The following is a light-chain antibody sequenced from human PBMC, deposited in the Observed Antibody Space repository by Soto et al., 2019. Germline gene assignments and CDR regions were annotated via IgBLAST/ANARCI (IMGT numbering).Light chain of an antibody. Sequence: EIVMTQSPLSPPVTPGEPASISCRSSQSLLHSNAYNYLDWYLQKPGQSPQLLIYLGSNRASGVPDRFSGSGSGTDFTLIISRVEAEDVGVYYCMQTLQIPHTFGQGTKLEIK. CDR2: LGS. J-gene: IGKJ2*01. CDR3: MQTLQIPHT. CDR1: QSLLHSNAYNY. V-gene: IGKV2-28*01.